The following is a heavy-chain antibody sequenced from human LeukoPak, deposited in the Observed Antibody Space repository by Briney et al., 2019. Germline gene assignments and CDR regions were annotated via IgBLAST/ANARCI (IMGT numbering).Heavy chain of an antibody. J-gene: IGHJ4*02. V-gene: IGHV1-69*02. D-gene: IGHD2/OR15-2a*01. CDR1: GGTFSSYT. Sequence: SVKVSCKASGGTFSSYTISWVRQAPGQGLEWMGRIIPMFDIANYATQNFQGRVTITADKSTSTAYMELRSLRSEDTAMYYCARGKARDFLFDYWGQGTLVTVSS. CDR3: ARGKARDFLFDY. CDR2: IIPMFDIA.